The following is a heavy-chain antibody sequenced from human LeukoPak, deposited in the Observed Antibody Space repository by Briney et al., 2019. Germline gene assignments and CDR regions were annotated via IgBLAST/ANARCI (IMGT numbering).Heavy chain of an antibody. Sequence: SETLSLTCTVSGGSISGYYWSWIRQPPGKGLEWIGYIYYSGSTKYNPSLKGRVTMSVDTSRNQFSLKLSSMTAADTAVYYCARGGLENGYHSNDGFDIWGQGTMVTVSS. V-gene: IGHV4-59*01. CDR1: GGSISGYY. D-gene: IGHD3-22*01. J-gene: IGHJ3*02. CDR2: IYYSGST. CDR3: ARGGLENGYHSNDGFDI.